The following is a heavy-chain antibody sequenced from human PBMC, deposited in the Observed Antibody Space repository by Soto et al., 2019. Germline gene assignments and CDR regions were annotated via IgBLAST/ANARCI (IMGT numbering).Heavy chain of an antibody. CDR2: IIPILGIA. CDR1: GGTFSSYT. CDR3: ARDSYCGGDCYPY. J-gene: IGHJ4*02. Sequence: QVQLVQSGAEVKKPGSSVKVSCKASGGTFSSYTISWVRQAPGQGLEWMGRIIPILGIANYAQKFQGRVTITADKSTSTAYMELSSLRSEDTDVYYCARDSYCGGDCYPYWGQGTLVTVSS. D-gene: IGHD2-21*02. V-gene: IGHV1-69*08.